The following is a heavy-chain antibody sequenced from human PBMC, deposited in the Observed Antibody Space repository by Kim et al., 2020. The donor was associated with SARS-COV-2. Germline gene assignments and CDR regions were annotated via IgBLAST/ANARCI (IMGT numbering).Heavy chain of an antibody. CDR2: VTTTGGST. V-gene: IGHV3-64D*06. J-gene: IGHJ4*02. CDR3: VTPAAASLRVSTLDY. D-gene: IGHD6-13*01. CDR1: GFTFSSYP. Sequence: GGSLRLSCSASGFTFSSYPMHWVRQTPGKVLEYVSAVTTTGGSTYYADSVKGRFTISRDNSKNTVYLQMTSLRTDDTAVYFCVTPAAASLRVSTLDYWGQGTLVTVSS.